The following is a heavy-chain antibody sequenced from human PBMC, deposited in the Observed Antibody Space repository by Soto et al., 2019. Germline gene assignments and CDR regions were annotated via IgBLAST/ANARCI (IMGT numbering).Heavy chain of an antibody. CDR3: ARTSAAGKNYYAMDV. J-gene: IGHJ6*02. CDR1: GYSFTSYW. V-gene: IGHV5-51*01. CDR2: IYPGDSDT. D-gene: IGHD6-13*01. Sequence: PGESLKISCKGSGYSFTSYWIGWVRQMPVKGLEWMGIIYPGDSDTRYSPSFQGQVTILADKSISTAYLQWSSLKASDTAMYYCARTSAAGKNYYAMDVWGQGTTVTVSS.